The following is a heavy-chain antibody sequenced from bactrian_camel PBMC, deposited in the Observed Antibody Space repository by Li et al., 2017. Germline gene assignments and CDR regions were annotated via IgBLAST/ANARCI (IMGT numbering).Heavy chain of an antibody. V-gene: IGHV3S54*01. CDR3: AAGSCGWYFGY. D-gene: IGHD6*01. J-gene: IGHJ4*01. CDR1: RYASSTSS. Sequence: HVQLVESGGGSVQAGGSLRLSCATSRYASSTSSVGWFRQVPGNEREGVAAIYLAGGNTYYADSVEGRFTISQDNAKNAVYLQMDSLKSEDTALYYCAAGSCGWYFGYWGQGTQVTVS. CDR2: IYLAGGNT.